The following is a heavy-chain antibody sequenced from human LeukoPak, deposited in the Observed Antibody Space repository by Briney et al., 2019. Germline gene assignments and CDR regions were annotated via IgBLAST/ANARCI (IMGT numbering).Heavy chain of an antibody. V-gene: IGHV3-11*01. Sequence: GGSLTLSCAVSSFTFSDSYMTWPPQAPGKGREALSYISPSGTDISYAHSVRGRFTISRDNAKNSLDLQMNNLRADDTAVYYCTREWGYYDSTGAYHGVSWFDSWGQGTLVTVSS. CDR1: SFTFSDSY. J-gene: IGHJ5*01. CDR2: ISPSGTDI. D-gene: IGHD3-22*01. CDR3: TREWGYYDSTGAYHGVSWFDS.